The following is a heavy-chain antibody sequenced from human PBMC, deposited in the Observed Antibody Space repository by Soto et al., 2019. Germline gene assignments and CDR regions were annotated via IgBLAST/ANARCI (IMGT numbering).Heavy chain of an antibody. CDR1: GYTFTSYD. Sequence: QVQLVQSGAEVKKPGASVKVSCKASGYTFTSYDINLVRQATGQGLEWMGWMNPNSGNTGYAQKFQGRVTMTRNTSISTAYMELSSLRSEDTAVYYCARADYYDRSGYLLPCGYWGQGTLVTVSS. J-gene: IGHJ4*02. CDR3: ARADYYDRSGYLLPCGY. V-gene: IGHV1-8*01. D-gene: IGHD3-22*01. CDR2: MNPNSGNT.